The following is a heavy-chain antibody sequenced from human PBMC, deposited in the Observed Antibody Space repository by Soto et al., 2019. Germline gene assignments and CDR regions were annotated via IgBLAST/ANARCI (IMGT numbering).Heavy chain of an antibody. CDR2: INPNSGGT. CDR3: ARGEGKNACFQH. J-gene: IGHJ1*01. CDR1: GYTFTGYY. Sequence: ASVKVSCKASGYTFTGYYMHWVQQAPGQGLEWMGWINPNSGGTNYAQKFQGRVTMTRDTSISTAYMELSRLRSDDTAVYYCARGEGKNACFQHWGQGXLVTVSS. V-gene: IGHV1-2*02.